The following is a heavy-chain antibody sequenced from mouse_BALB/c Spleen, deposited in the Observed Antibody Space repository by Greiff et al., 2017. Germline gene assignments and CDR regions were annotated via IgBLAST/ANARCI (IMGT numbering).Heavy chain of an antibody. CDR3: ARDQMGGGYYFDY. CDR2: IRNKANGYTT. J-gene: IGHJ2*01. CDR1: GFTFTDYY. V-gene: IGHV7-3*02. Sequence: EVKVVESGGGLVQPGGSLRLSCATSGFTFTDYYMSWVRQPPGKALEWLGFIRNKANGYTTEYSASVKGRFTISRDNSQSILYLQMNTLRAEDSATYYCARDQMGGGYYFDYWGQGTTLTVSS. D-gene: IGHD2-3*01.